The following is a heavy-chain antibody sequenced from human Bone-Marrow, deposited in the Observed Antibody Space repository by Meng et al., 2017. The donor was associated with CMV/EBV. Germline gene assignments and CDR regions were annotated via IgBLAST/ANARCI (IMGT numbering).Heavy chain of an antibody. CDR2: ISWNSGSI. J-gene: IGHJ4*02. CDR1: GFTFDDYA. Sequence: SLKISCAASGFTFDDYAMHWVRQAPGKGLEWVSGISWNSGSIGYADSVKGRFTISRDNAKNSLYLQMHSLRAEDTAFYYCARDRGSSEYYLDYWGQGTLVTVSS. CDR3: ARDRGSSEYYLDY. D-gene: IGHD1-26*01. V-gene: IGHV3-9*01.